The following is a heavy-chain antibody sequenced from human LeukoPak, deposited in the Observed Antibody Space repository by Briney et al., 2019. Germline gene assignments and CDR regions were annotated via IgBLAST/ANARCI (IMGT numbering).Heavy chain of an antibody. J-gene: IGHJ4*02. V-gene: IGHV4-34*01. Sequence: SETLSLTCAVYGGSFSGYYWSWIRQPPGKGLEWIGEINHSGSTNYNPSLKSRVTISVDTSKNQFSLKLSSVTAADTAVYYCARGRDDYVWGSYRYYYFDYWGQGTLVTGSS. CDR2: INHSGST. CDR3: ARGRDDYVWGSYRYYYFDY. CDR1: GGSFSGYY. D-gene: IGHD3-16*02.